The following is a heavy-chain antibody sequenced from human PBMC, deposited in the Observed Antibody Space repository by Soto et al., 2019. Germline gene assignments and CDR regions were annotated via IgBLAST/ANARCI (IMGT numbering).Heavy chain of an antibody. D-gene: IGHD2-2*01. CDR2: VYYSGNT. J-gene: IGHJ4*02. Sequence: SETLSLTCTVSGGSISSYYWSWIRQPPGKGLEWIGYVYYSGNTNYNPSLKSRVTISIDTSKNQFSLKLNSVTAADTAVYYCARGYCSSTRCSQYFDYWGQGILVTVSS. CDR3: ARGYCSSTRCSQYFDY. CDR1: GGSISSYY. V-gene: IGHV4-59*08.